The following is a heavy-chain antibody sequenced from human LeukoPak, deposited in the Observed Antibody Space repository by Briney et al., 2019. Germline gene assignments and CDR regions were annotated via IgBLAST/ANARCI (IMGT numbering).Heavy chain of an antibody. Sequence: GGSLRLSCAASGFTFSDHYMDWVRQAPGKGLEWVGRIRNKANSYTTKYAASVNGRFNISRDDSKHSLYLQMNSLKTEDTAVYYCARLLTSNWYYFDYWGQGTLVTVSS. J-gene: IGHJ4*02. V-gene: IGHV3-72*01. CDR3: ARLLTSNWYYFDY. D-gene: IGHD6-13*01. CDR2: IRNKANSYTT. CDR1: GFTFSDHY.